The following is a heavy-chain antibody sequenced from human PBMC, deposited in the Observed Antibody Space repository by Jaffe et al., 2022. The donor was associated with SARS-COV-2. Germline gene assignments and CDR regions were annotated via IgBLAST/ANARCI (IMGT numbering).Heavy chain of an antibody. Sequence: EVQLVESGGGLVQPGGSLRLSCAASGFTFSTSWMHWVRQPPGKGLVWVSHINTDGRDTSYADSVRGRFTISRDNAMNTLYLHMNSLRAEDTAIYYCASNRDGYDYWSQGTLVTVSS. V-gene: IGHV3-74*01. J-gene: IGHJ4*02. CDR3: ASNRDGYDY. CDR1: GFTFSTSW. D-gene: IGHD2-2*03. CDR2: INTDGRDT.